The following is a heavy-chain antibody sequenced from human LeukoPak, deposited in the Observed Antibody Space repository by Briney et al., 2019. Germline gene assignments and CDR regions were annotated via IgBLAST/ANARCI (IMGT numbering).Heavy chain of an antibody. D-gene: IGHD2-2*01. Sequence: GGSLRLSCAASGFTFSSYAMSWVRQAPGKGLEWVSAISGSGGSTYYADSVKGRFTISRDNSKNTLYLQTNSLRAEDTAVYYCAKRGYCSSTSCYAGKGWFDPWGQGTLVTVSS. CDR1: GFTFSSYA. CDR2: ISGSGGST. J-gene: IGHJ5*02. CDR3: AKRGYCSSTSCYAGKGWFDP. V-gene: IGHV3-23*01.